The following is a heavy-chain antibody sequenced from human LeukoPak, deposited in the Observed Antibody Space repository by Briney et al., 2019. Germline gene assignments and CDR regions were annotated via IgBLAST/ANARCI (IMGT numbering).Heavy chain of an antibody. D-gene: IGHD3-10*01. J-gene: IGHJ4*02. V-gene: IGHV1-2*02. Sequence: ASVKVSCKASGYTFTGYYMHWVRRAPGQGLEWMGWINPNSGGTNYAQKFQGRVTMTRDTSISTAYMELSRLRSDDTAVYYCARGQRITMVRGAPMLVYWGQGTLVTVSS. CDR3: ARGQRITMVRGAPMLVY. CDR1: GYTFTGYY. CDR2: INPNSGGT.